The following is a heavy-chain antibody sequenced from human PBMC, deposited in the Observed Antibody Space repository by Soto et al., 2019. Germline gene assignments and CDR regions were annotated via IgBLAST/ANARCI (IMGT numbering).Heavy chain of an antibody. V-gene: IGHV1-69*01. Sequence: QVQLVQSGAEVKKPGSSVKVSCKASGGTFSSYAISWVRQAPGQELEWMGGIIPIFGTANYAQQFQGRVTITAEQSGSPAYMELSSLSSEDTAVYYCARVPGIAVLNWFDPWGQGTLVTVSS. CDR3: ARVPGIAVLNWFDP. D-gene: IGHD6-19*01. CDR2: IIPIFGTA. CDR1: GGTFSSYA. J-gene: IGHJ5*02.